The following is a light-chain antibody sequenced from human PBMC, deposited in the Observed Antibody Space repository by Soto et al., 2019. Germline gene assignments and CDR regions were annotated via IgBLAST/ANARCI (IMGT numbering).Light chain of an antibody. CDR1: SFNIGSNT. J-gene: IGLJ1*01. CDR3: AAWDDSLNGHV. Sequence: QSVLTQPSSASGTPGERVTISCSGSSFNIGSNTVNWFQQLPETAPKLLIYSNNQRPSGVPDRFSASKSGTSASLAISGLQSEDEADYYCAAWDDSLNGHVFGTGTKVTVL. CDR2: SNN. V-gene: IGLV1-44*01.